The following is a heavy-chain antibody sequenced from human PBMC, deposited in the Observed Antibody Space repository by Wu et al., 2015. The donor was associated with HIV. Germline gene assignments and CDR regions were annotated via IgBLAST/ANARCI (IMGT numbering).Heavy chain of an antibody. Sequence: QVQLVQSGAEVKKPGASVKVSCKASGYTFSNDDINWVRQATGQGPEWMGWMNPNSGDTDYAQKFQGRVTMTRDTSISTAYMELSSLRSEDTAVYYCARGVYCSSTSCHGLTTGYYGMDVWGQGTTVTVSS. V-gene: IGHV1-8*01. CDR3: ARGVYCSSTSCHGLTTGYYGMDV. CDR2: MNPNSGDT. D-gene: IGHD2-2*01. J-gene: IGHJ6*02. CDR1: GYTFSNDD.